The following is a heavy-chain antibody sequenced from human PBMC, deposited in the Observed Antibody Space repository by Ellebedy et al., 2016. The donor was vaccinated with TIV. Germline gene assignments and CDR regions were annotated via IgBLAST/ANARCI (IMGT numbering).Heavy chain of an antibody. J-gene: IGHJ4*02. V-gene: IGHV3-30-3*01. CDR3: AREEMVYATYDY. Sequence: GESLKISCAASGFTFSSYAMHWVRQAPGKGLEWVALISYDGINKFSADSVTGRFTISRDNSKNTLYLQMNSLRPEDTATYYCAREEMVYATYDYWGQGTLVAVSS. D-gene: IGHD2-8*01. CDR2: ISYDGINK. CDR1: GFTFSSYA.